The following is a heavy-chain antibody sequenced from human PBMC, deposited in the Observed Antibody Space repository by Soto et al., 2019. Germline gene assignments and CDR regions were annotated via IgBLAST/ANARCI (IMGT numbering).Heavy chain of an antibody. D-gene: IGHD6-13*01. CDR1: GFTFSSYG. Sequence: GGSLRLSCAASGFTFSSYGMHWVRQAPGKGLEWVAVISYDGSNKYYADSVKGRFTISRDNSKNTLYLQMNSLRAEDTAVYYCAKDHAAGTMDWYFDYWGQGTLVTVSS. CDR2: ISYDGSNK. CDR3: AKDHAAGTMDWYFDY. V-gene: IGHV3-30*18. J-gene: IGHJ4*02.